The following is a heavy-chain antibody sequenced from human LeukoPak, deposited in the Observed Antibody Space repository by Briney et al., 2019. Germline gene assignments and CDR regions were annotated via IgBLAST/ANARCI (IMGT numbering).Heavy chain of an antibody. D-gene: IGHD3-3*01. J-gene: IGHJ3*02. CDR3: ARGTIFGPFDI. CDR1: GGSISSSSYY. Sequence: PSETLSLTCTVSGGSISSSSYYWGWIRQPPGKGLEWIGSIYYSGSTYYNPSLKSRVTISVDTSKNQFSLKLSSVTAADTAVYYCARGTIFGPFDIWGQGTMVTVSS. V-gene: IGHV4-39*07. CDR2: IYYSGST.